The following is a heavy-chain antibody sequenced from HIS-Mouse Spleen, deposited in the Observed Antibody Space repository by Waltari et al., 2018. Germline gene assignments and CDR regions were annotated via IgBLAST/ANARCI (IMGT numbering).Heavy chain of an antibody. CDR1: GGSFSGYY. D-gene: IGHD6-6*01. Sequence: QVQLQQWGAGLLKPSETLSLTCAVYGGSFSGYYWSWTRQPPGKGLEWIGEINHSGSTNYNPSLKSRVTISVDTSKNQFSLKLSSVTAADTAVYYCARVSIAAPDAFDIWGQGTMVTVSS. V-gene: IGHV4-34*01. CDR2: INHSGST. CDR3: ARVSIAAPDAFDI. J-gene: IGHJ3*02.